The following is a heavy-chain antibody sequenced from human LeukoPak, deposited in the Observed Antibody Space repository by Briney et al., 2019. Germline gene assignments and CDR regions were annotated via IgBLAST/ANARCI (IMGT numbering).Heavy chain of an antibody. Sequence: GGSLRLSCAASGFTFSSYWMSWVRQAPGKGLEWVANIKQDRSEKYYVDSVKGRFTISRDNAKNSLYLQMNSLRAEDTAVYYCARVGKEELYHFDYWGQGTLVTVSS. V-gene: IGHV3-7*01. CDR2: IKQDRSEK. CDR3: ARVGKEELYHFDY. D-gene: IGHD2-2*01. J-gene: IGHJ4*02. CDR1: GFTFSSYW.